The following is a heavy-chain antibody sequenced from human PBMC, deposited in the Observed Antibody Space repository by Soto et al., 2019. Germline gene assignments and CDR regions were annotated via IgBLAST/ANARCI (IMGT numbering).Heavy chain of an antibody. Sequence: GGSLRLSCSASGFAFSSYVMFWVRKAPGKGPQYVSLISSNGDDTHYADSVKGRFTISRDNSKSTLFLQMTTLITEDTAVYYCVKKGRFEQLVPSDYWGQGTLVTVSS. V-gene: IGHV3-64D*06. D-gene: IGHD6-6*01. CDR2: ISSNGDDT. J-gene: IGHJ4*02. CDR3: VKKGRFEQLVPSDY. CDR1: GFAFSSYV.